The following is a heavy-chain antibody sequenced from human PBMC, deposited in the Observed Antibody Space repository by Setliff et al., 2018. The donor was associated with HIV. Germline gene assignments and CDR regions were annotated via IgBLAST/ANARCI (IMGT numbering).Heavy chain of an antibody. V-gene: IGHV1-3*01. CDR1: GYTFSTYG. Sequence: ASVKVSCKASGYTFSTYGMHWVRQAPGQRLEWMGWINAANGKTKYSQKFQGRLTITGDISASTVDMELSGLRSEDTAVYYCATYHYYDSSAYFIDLYYFDYWGQGTLVTVSS. CDR2: INAANGKT. D-gene: IGHD3-22*01. CDR3: ATYHYYDSSAYFIDLYYFDY. J-gene: IGHJ4*02.